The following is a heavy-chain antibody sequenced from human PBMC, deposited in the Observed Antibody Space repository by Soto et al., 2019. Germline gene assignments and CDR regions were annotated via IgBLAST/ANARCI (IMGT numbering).Heavy chain of an antibody. V-gene: IGHV5-51*01. D-gene: IGHD1-1*01. CDR3: TATIPSAMDV. Sequence: GEYLRISSTGSQYNLKKFWIGWVRLMPGKGLEWMGIIFPADSDTRFSPSFQGRVTMSVDKSIYTAYLQWSSLEASDTALSYCTATIPSAMDVWGQAPPGTLSS. J-gene: IGHJ6*02. CDR2: IFPADSDT. CDR1: QYNLKKFW.